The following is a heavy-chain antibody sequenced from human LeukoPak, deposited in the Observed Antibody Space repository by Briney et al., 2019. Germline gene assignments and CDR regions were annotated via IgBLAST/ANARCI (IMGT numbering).Heavy chain of an antibody. CDR3: ARSGFSYGSRYYFDY. J-gene: IGHJ4*02. CDR1: GYTFTSYG. CDR2: ISAYNGNT. V-gene: IGHV1-18*01. Sequence: EASVKVSCKASGYTFTSYGISWVRQAPGQGLEWMGWISAYNGNTNYAQRLQGRVTMTTDTSTSTAYMELRSLRSDDTAVYYCARSGFSYGSRYYFDYWGQGTLVTVSS. D-gene: IGHD5-18*01.